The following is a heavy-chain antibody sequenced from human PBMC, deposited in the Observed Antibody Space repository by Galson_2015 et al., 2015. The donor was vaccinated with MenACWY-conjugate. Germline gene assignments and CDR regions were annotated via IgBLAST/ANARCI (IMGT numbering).Heavy chain of an antibody. D-gene: IGHD3-10*01. V-gene: IGHV3-7*01. CDR3: VRPIMTFAAVRSLDY. Sequence: SLRLSCAASGFPFGTYWMTWVRQAPGKGLEWVANIKYDGSEQYYGDSVRGRLTISRDNANNSLFLQMNSLRPEDTAVCYCVRPIMTFAAVRSLDYWGQGTVVTVSS. CDR1: GFPFGTYW. CDR2: IKYDGSEQ. J-gene: IGHJ4*02.